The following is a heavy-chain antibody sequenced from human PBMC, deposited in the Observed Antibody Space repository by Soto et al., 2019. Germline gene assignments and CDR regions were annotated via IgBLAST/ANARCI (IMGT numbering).Heavy chain of an antibody. V-gene: IGHV4-39*01. J-gene: IGHJ4*02. CDR2: IYYNGST. D-gene: IGHD3-22*01. CDR1: GGSISSSSYY. Sequence: PSETLSLTCTVSGGSISSSSYYWGWIRQPPGKGLEWIGSIYYNGSTYYNPSLKSRVTISVDTSKNQFSLKLSSVTAADTAVYYCARTTITMIVVVITVFDYWGQGTLVTVSS. CDR3: ARTTITMIVVVITVFDY.